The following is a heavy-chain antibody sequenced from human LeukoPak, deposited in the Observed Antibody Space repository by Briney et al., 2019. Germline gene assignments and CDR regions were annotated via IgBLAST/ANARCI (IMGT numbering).Heavy chain of an antibody. V-gene: IGHV4-4*07. CDR3: ARDRANNWSQDWFDP. D-gene: IGHD1-1*01. J-gene: IGHJ5*02. CDR1: GASISSYY. Sequence: SETLSLTCTVSGASISSYYWSWIRQPAGKGLEWIGRMHTSGDTNYNPSLWSRVTTSLDTSRNQFSLRLSSVTAADTAMYYCARDRANNWSQDWFDPWGQGTLVTVSS. CDR2: MHTSGDT.